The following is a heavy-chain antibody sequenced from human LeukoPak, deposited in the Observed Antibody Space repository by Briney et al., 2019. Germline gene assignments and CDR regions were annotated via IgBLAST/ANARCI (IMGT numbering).Heavy chain of an antibody. J-gene: IGHJ3*02. D-gene: IGHD2-21*02. V-gene: IGHV4-59*01. CDR2: IYNSESI. CDR1: GFTFSTYS. CDR3: ARGPATIMVVTDMNGFDI. Sequence: SGGSLRLSCAASGFTFSTYSMNWVRQAPGKGLEWIGNIYNSESIEYNPSLKSRATISVDASKNQFSLRLSSVTAADTAVYYCARGPATIMVVTDMNGFDIWGQGTLVTVSS.